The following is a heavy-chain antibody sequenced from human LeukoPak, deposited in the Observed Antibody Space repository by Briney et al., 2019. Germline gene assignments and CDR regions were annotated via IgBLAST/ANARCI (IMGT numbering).Heavy chain of an antibody. V-gene: IGHV3-23*01. D-gene: IGHD6-19*01. CDR2: ITGSGAFT. CDR3: AKRSAESSGYFDY. J-gene: IGHJ4*02. CDR1: GFTFSNFA. Sequence: PGGSLRLSCAASGFTFSNFAMSWVRQAPGRGLEWVSAITGSGAFTDYADSVKGRFTISRDNPKNTLYLQMNSLRAEDTAVYYCAKRSAESSGYFDYWGQGTLVTVSS.